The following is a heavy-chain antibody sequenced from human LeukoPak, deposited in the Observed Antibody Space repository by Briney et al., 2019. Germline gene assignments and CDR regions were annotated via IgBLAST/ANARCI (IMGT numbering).Heavy chain of an antibody. CDR2: ISSSTSII. CDR3: ARDPSTGTATYFDY. J-gene: IGHJ4*02. V-gene: IGHV3-48*02. D-gene: IGHD4-17*01. Sequence: GGSLRLSCAASGFIFNAYSMNWVRQAPGKGLEWVSYISSSTSIIYYADSVKGRFTISRDKAKNSLYLQMNSLRDEDTAVYYCARDPSTGTATYFDYWGQGTLDTVSS. CDR1: GFIFNAYS.